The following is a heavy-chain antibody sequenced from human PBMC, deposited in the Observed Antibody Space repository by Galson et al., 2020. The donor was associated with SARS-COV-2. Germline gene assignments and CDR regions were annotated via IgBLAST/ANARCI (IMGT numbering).Heavy chain of an antibody. J-gene: IGHJ5*02. V-gene: IGHV5-51*04. D-gene: IGHD3-10*01. CDR2: IYPGDSDT. CDR3: ARYHGWGADVIDP. CDR1: GYSFTSYW. Sequence: GESLNISCNGSGYSFTSYWIAWVRQMPGKGLAWMGTIYPGDSDTRYSPSFQGQVTISADKPINTAYLKWNSLKASDTAMYYCARYHGWGADVIDPWGQGTLVTVSS.